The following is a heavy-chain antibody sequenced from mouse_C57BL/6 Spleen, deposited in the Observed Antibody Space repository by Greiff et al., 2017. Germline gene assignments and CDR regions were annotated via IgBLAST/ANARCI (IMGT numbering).Heavy chain of an antibody. Sequence: QVQLQQSGAELVKPGASVKLSCKASGYTFTSYWMQWVKQRPGQGLEWIGEIDPSDSYTNYNQKFKGKATLTVDTSSSTAYMQLSSLTSEDSAVYYCARGFYDGYHRYFDVWGTGTTVTVSS. J-gene: IGHJ1*03. CDR1: GYTFTSYW. V-gene: IGHV1-50*01. D-gene: IGHD2-3*01. CDR2: IDPSDSYT. CDR3: ARGFYDGYHRYFDV.